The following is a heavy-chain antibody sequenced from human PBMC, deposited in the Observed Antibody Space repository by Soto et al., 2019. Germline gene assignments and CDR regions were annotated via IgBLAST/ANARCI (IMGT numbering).Heavy chain of an antibody. V-gene: IGHV4-59*01. CDR3: ARVLWFGELLYAEYYFDY. CDR1: GGSISSYY. CDR2: IYYSGST. Sequence: PSETLSLTCTVSGGSISSYYWSWIRQPPGKGLEWIGYIYYSGSTNYNPSLKSRVTISVDTSKNKFSLKLSSVTAADTAVYYCARVLWFGELLYAEYYFDYWGQGTLVTVSS. D-gene: IGHD3-10*01. J-gene: IGHJ4*02.